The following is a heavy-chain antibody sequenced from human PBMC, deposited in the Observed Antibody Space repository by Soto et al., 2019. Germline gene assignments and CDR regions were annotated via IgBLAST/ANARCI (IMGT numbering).Heavy chain of an antibody. J-gene: IGHJ4*02. V-gene: IGHV4-59*01. CDR2: IYYSGST. CDR1: GGSISSYY. Sequence: SETLSLTCTVSGGSISSYYWSWIRQPPGKGLEWIGYIYYSGSTNYNPSLKSRVTISVDTSKNQFSLKLSSVTAADTAVYYCARERPGIAVAGRVFDYRGQRTLVTVSS. D-gene: IGHD6-19*01. CDR3: ARERPGIAVAGRVFDY.